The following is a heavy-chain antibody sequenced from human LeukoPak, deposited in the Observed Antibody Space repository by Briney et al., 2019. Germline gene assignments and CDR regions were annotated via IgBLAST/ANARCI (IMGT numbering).Heavy chain of an antibody. Sequence: SETLSLTCTVSGGSISSYYWSWIRQPPGKGREWIGYIYYSGSTNDNPSLKSRVTISVDTSKNQFSLKLSSVTAVDTAVYYCGGVSCSGGSCYSPLWGQGTLVTVSS. CDR1: GGSISSYY. J-gene: IGHJ4*02. CDR3: GGVSCSGGSCYSPL. CDR2: IYYSGST. D-gene: IGHD2-15*01. V-gene: IGHV4-59*01.